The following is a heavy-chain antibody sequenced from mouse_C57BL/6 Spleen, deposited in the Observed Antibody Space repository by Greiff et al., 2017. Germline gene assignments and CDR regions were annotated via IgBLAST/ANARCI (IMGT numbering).Heavy chain of an antibody. CDR1: GYTFTSYW. J-gene: IGHJ2*01. D-gene: IGHD4-1*01. V-gene: IGHV1-64*01. CDR2: IHPNSGST. CDR3: ARSNWLYFDY. Sequence: VQLQQPGAELVKPGASVTLSCKASGYTFTSYWMHWVKQRPGQGLEWIGMIHPNSGSTNYNEKFTSKATLTVDKSSSTAYMQRSSLTSEDAAVYYCARSNWLYFDYWGQGTTLTVSS.